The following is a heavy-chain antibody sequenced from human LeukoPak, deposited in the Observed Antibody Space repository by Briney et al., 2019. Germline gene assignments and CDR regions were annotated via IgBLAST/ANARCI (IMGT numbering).Heavy chain of an antibody. CDR2: ISGSGGST. D-gene: IGHD1-1*01. CDR3: AKGVQQLIPMYLDY. J-gene: IGHJ4*02. Sequence: GGSLRLSCAASGFTFSDSAMHWVRQASGKGLEWVSAISGSGGSTYYADSVKGRFTISRDNSKNTLYLQMNSLRAEDTAVYYCAKGVQQLIPMYLDYWGQGTLVTVSS. V-gene: IGHV3-23*01. CDR1: GFTFSDSA.